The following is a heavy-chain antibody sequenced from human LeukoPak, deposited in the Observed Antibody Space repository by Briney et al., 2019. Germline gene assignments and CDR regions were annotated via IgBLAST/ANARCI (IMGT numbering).Heavy chain of an antibody. Sequence: RPGGSLRLSCVASGFTFSSYAMGWVRQAPGKGLEWVSGITDSGDSTYYGDSVKGRFTISRDNSRNTLYLQMNSLRADDTAVYYCAKVLRRKNVVVIAMAHYWYFDLWGRGTLVTVSS. V-gene: IGHV3-23*01. CDR2: ITDSGDST. CDR1: GFTFSSYA. J-gene: IGHJ2*01. D-gene: IGHD2-21*01. CDR3: AKVLRRKNVVVIAMAHYWYFDL.